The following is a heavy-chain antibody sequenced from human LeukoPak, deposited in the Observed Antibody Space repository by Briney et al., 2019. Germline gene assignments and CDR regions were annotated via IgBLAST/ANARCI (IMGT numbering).Heavy chain of an antibody. J-gene: IGHJ4*02. CDR3: ARRDDSSGYHKIFDY. Sequence: SETLSLTCTVSGGSISSGPYYWGWIRQPPGKGLEWIGNIYYGENTYYNPSLKSRVTISIDTSKNQFYLKLSSLTAADTAVHYCARRDDSSGYHKIFDYWGPGTLVTVSS. CDR2: IYYGENT. D-gene: IGHD3-22*01. V-gene: IGHV4-39*01. CDR1: GGSISSGPYY.